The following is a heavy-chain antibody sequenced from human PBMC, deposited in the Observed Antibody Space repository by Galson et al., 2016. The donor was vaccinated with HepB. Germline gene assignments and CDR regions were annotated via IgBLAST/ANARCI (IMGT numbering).Heavy chain of an antibody. CDR2: IYPRDSDV. D-gene: IGHD2-2*01. CDR3: ARLGGAVPFDY. CDR1: GYKFTTYW. Sequence: QSGAEVKKPGESLKISCQVSGYKFTTYWIGWVRQMPGKGLEWMGLIYPRDSDVTHSPSFQGQVTISADKSITTAYLQWSSLKASDTAMYYCARLGGAVPFDYWGQGTLVTVSS. V-gene: IGHV5-51*01. J-gene: IGHJ4*02.